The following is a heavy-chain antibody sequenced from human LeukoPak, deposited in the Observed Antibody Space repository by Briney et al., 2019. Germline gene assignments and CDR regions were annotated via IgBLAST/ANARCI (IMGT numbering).Heavy chain of an antibody. CDR2: TSGSGGST. CDR1: GFTFSSYA. V-gene: IGHV3-23*01. J-gene: IGHJ6*02. D-gene: IGHD6-6*01. Sequence: GGSLRLSCAASGFTFSSYAMSWVRQAPGKGLEWVSATSGSGGSTYYADSVKGRFTISRDNSKNTLYLQMNSLRAEDTAVYYCAKVSSSDYYYGMDVWGQGTTVTVSS. CDR3: AKVSSSDYYYGMDV.